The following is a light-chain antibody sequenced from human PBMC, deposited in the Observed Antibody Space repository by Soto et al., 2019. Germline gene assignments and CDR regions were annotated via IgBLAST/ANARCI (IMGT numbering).Light chain of an antibody. CDR3: CSYADSSSI. V-gene: IGLV2-23*02. CDR2: EVS. CDR1: SSDVGTYNL. J-gene: IGLJ2*01. Sequence: QSALTQPASVSGSPGQSIAISCTGTSSDVGTYNLVSWYQQHPGKAPKLVIYEVSKRPSGVSNRFSGSKSGNTASLTISGLQGEDDADYYCCSYADSSSIFGGGTKLTVL.